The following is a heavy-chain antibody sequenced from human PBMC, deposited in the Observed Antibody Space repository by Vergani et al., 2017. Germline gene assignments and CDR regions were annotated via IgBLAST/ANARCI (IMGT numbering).Heavy chain of an antibody. CDR3: TTAPYDYVWGSFCGMDV. V-gene: IGHV3-15*01. CDR2: IKSKTDGGTT. CDR1: GFPFSNAW. J-gene: IGHJ6*02. Sequence: EVQLVESGGGLVKPGGSLRLSCAASGFPFSNAWMSWVRQAPGKGLEWVGRIKSKTDGGTTDYAAPVKGRFTISRDDSKNTLYLQMNSLKTEDTAVYYCTTAPYDYVWGSFCGMDVWGQGTTVTVSS. D-gene: IGHD3-16*01.